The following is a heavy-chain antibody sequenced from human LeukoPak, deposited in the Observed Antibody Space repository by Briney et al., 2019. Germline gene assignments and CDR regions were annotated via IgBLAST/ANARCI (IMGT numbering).Heavy chain of an antibody. CDR3: AKPQGYSSGWTLQAFDY. V-gene: IGHV3-30*18. D-gene: IGHD6-19*01. Sequence: PGGSLRLSCTASGFIFSSYGMHWVRQAPGKGLEWVAVISYDGTKKYYADSVKGRFTISRDNSKNTLYLQMNSLRAEDTAVYYCAKPQGYSSGWTLQAFDYWGQGTLVTVSS. CDR2: ISYDGTKK. J-gene: IGHJ4*02. CDR1: GFIFSSYG.